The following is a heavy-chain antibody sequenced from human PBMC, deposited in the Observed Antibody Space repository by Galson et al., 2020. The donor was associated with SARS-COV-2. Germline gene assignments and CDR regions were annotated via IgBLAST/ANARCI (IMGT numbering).Heavy chain of an antibody. CDR3: ATLRGSWYYFDY. Sequence: ASETLSLTCAVSGGSMRNYYWSWIRQPPGKGLEWIGYVYNSGVTNYNPSLKSRVTISLDTSKNQFSLNLSSVTAPDTAVYYCATLRGSWYYFDYWGQGTLVTVSS. CDR1: GGSMRNYY. CDR2: VYNSGVT. V-gene: IGHV4-59*01. J-gene: IGHJ4*02. D-gene: IGHD6-13*01.